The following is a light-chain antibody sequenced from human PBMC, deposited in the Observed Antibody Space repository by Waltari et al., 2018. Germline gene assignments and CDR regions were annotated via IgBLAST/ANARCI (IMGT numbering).Light chain of an antibody. CDR1: QSINSW. J-gene: IGKJ1*01. V-gene: IGKV1-5*03. Sequence: DIQMTQSPSTLSASVGDRVTITCRASQSINSWLAWYQQKPGKAPKLLISKASSLESGVPSRFRGSGSGTEFTLTISSLQPDDFATYYCQQYNGYSRTFGQGTRVEIK. CDR3: QQYNGYSRT. CDR2: KAS.